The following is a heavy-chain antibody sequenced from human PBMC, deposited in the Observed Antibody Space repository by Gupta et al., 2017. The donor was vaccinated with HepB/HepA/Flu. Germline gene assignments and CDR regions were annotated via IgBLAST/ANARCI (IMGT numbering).Heavy chain of an antibody. CDR2: IIPIFGTA. Sequence: QVQLLQSGAEVKKPGSSVKVSCKASGGTFSSYAISWVRQAPGQGLEWMGGIIPIFGTANYAQKFQGRVTITADESTSTAYTERSSLRSEDTAVYYCARDWNSADIWTGYSSGWFEPWGQGTLVTVSS. V-gene: IGHV1-69*01. D-gene: IGHD3-9*01. CDR3: ARDWNSADIWTGYSSGWFEP. J-gene: IGHJ5*02. CDR1: GGTFSSYA.